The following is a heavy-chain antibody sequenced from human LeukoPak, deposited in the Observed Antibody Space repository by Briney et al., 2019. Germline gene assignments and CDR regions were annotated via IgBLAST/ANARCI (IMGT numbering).Heavy chain of an antibody. CDR2: INHSGST. D-gene: IGHD3-3*01. V-gene: IGHV4-34*01. J-gene: IGHJ4*02. Sequence: SETLSLTCAVYGGSFSGYYWSWIRQPPGKGLEWIGEINHSGSTNYNPSLKSRVTISVDTSKNQFSRKLSSVTAADTAVYYCARVTNDFWSGYYPTAYYFDYWGQGTLVTVSS. CDR1: GGSFSGYY. CDR3: ARVTNDFWSGYYPTAYYFDY.